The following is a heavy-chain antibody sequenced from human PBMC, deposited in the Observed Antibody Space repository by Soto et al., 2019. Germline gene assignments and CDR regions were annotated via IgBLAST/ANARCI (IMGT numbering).Heavy chain of an antibody. CDR1: GGSISAAGDS. D-gene: IGHD3-22*01. CDR3: ASLPNYYDTSRFPS. CDR2: IYHSGTF. V-gene: IGHV4-30-2*01. Sequence: PSETLSITCAVSGGSISAAGDSWSWIRQPPGGGLEWIGYIYHSGTFLYNPSLKTRLTMSLDRSSNQFSLKVTSVTAADTAVYYCASLPNYYDTSRFPSWSQGTLVTVSS. J-gene: IGHJ5*02.